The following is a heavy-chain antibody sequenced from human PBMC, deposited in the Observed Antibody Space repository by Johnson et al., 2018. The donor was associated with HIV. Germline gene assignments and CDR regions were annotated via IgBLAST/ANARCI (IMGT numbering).Heavy chain of an antibody. Sequence: QVQLVESGGGVVQPGGSLRLSCAASGFTFSNYAMHWVRQAPGKGLEWVAFIRYDGSNKYYADSVKGRFTISRDNSKNTLYLQMKSLRAEDTAVYYCAKGRSGTTASIDAVDIWGQGTMVTVSS. CDR3: AKGRSGTTASIDAVDI. D-gene: IGHD1-7*01. CDR2: IRYDGSNK. CDR1: GFTFSNYA. V-gene: IGHV3-30*02. J-gene: IGHJ3*02.